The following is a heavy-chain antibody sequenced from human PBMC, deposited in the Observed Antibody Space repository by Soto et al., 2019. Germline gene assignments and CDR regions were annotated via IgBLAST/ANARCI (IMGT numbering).Heavy chain of an antibody. CDR2: ITSFSDYI. Sequence: LRLSCAVSGFTLSSYSMSWVRQAPGKGLEWVSSITSFSDYIYYADSVKGRFTITRDNAKNSLFLQIDNLRAEDTAVYFCARVDGYTYPNDYWGQGTSVTVSS. V-gene: IGHV3-21*01. CDR3: ARVDGYTYPNDY. CDR1: GFTLSSYS. D-gene: IGHD5-12*01. J-gene: IGHJ4*02.